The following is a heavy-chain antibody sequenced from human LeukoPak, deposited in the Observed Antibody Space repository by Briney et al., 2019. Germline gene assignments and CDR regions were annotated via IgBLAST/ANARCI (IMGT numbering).Heavy chain of an antibody. Sequence: PETLSLTCTVSGGSIISSNYYWGWIRQPPGKGLEWIGSIYYSGSTYYNPSLKSRVTISVDTSKNQFSLKLRSVTAADTAVYYCAREQGGYYYYYGMDVWGQGTTVTVSS. CDR1: GGSIISSNYY. V-gene: IGHV4-39*01. J-gene: IGHJ6*02. CDR2: IYYSGST. D-gene: IGHD1-26*01. CDR3: AREQGGYYYYYGMDV.